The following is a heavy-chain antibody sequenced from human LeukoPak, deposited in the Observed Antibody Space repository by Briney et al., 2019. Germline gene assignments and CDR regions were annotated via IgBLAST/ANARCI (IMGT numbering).Heavy chain of an antibody. CDR1: GASISSYY. Sequence: SETLSLTCTVSGASISSYYWSWIRQPPGKGLEWIGYIYYSGSTNYNPSLKSRVTISVDTSKNQFSLKLSSVTAADTAVYYCASVVYRAVAGPKLGYWGQGTLVTVSS. CDR3: ASVVYRAVAGPKLGY. D-gene: IGHD6-19*01. CDR2: IYYSGST. V-gene: IGHV4-59*01. J-gene: IGHJ4*02.